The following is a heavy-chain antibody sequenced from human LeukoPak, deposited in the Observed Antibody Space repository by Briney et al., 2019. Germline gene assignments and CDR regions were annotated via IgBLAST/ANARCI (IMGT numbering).Heavy chain of an antibody. CDR2: IRSKANSYAT. D-gene: IGHD3-22*01. Sequence: GGSLKLSCAASGFTFSGSAMHWVRQASGKGLEWVGRIRSKANSYATAYAASVKGRFTISRDDSKNTAYLQMNSLKTEDTAVYYCTTDYYDSSGYVQWPYWGQGTLVTVSS. V-gene: IGHV3-73*01. CDR1: GFTFSGSA. J-gene: IGHJ4*02. CDR3: TTDYYDSSGYVQWPY.